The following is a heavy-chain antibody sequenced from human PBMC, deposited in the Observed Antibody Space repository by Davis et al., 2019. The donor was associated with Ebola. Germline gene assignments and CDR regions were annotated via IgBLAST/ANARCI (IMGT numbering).Heavy chain of an antibody. CDR3: ATSRGPYYYYGMDV. CDR1: GFTFSSYA. CDR2: ISGSGGST. Sequence: GESLKISCAASGFTFSSYAMSWVRQAPGKGLEWVSAISGSGGSTYYADSVKGRFTISRDNSKNTLYLQMNSLRAEDTAVYYCATSRGPYYYYGMDVWGQGTTVTVSS. J-gene: IGHJ6*02. V-gene: IGHV3-23*01.